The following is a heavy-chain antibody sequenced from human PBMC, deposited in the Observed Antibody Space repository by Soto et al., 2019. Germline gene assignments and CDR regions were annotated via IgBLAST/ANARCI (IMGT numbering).Heavy chain of an antibody. D-gene: IGHD3-3*01. Sequence: SETLSLTCTGSGGSISSGNLSWTWIRQPPGKGLEWIAYIFHTGSTFYNSSLKPRVSISVDRSKNQFSLKLKSVTETDTAVYYCARVKVGDLFRFNWFFDLWGRGTLVTVS. V-gene: IGHV4-30-2*01. CDR3: ARVKVGDLFRFNWFFDL. CDR2: IFHTGST. CDR1: GGSISSGNLS. J-gene: IGHJ2*01.